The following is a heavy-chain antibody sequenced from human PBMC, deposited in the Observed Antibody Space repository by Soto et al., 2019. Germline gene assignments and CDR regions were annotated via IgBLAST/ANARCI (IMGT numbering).Heavy chain of an antibody. Sequence: ASVKVSCKVSGYTLTELSMHWVRQAPGKGLEWTGGFDPEDGETIYAQKFQGRVTMTEDTSTDTAYMELSSLRSEDTAVYYCATGITIFGVLYYYGMDVWGQGTTVTVSS. V-gene: IGHV1-24*01. CDR3: ATGITIFGVLYYYGMDV. D-gene: IGHD3-3*01. CDR2: FDPEDGET. CDR1: GYTLTELS. J-gene: IGHJ6*02.